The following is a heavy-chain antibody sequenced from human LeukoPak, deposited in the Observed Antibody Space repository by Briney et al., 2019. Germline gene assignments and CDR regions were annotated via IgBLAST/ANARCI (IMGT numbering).Heavy chain of an antibody. CDR3: AKGRGGTLDY. V-gene: IGHV3-23*01. J-gene: IGHJ4*02. CDR1: GFTFSSYG. D-gene: IGHD1-7*01. CDR2: ISGSGGST. Sequence: SGGSLRLSCAASGFTFSSYGMSWVRQAPGKGLEWVSAISGSGGSTYYADSVKGRFTISRDNSKNTLYLQMNSLRAEDTALYYCAKGRGGTLDYWGQGTLVTVSS.